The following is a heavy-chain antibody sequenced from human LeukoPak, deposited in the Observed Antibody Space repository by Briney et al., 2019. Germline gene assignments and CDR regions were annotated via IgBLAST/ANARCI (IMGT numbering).Heavy chain of an antibody. CDR2: IRDDGSNK. Sequence: GGSLRLSCAASGFTFSSYGMHWVRQAPGKGLEGVAFIRDDGSNKYYAEPVKGRFTISRDNSKNTLYLQMNSLRAEDTAVYYCAKDSHGYDILTGYRNNWFDPWGQGTLVTVSS. J-gene: IGHJ5*02. CDR3: AKDSHGYDILTGYRNNWFDP. D-gene: IGHD3-9*01. CDR1: GFTFSSYG. V-gene: IGHV3-30*02.